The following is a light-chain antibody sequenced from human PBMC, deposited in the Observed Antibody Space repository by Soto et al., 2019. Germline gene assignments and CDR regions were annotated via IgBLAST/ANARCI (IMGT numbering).Light chain of an antibody. Sequence: QSALTQPPSLSGAPGQRVTISCTGSRSNIGAGYDVHWYQHLPGTAPKVLIFDNSNRPSGVPDRFSGSYSGTSASLAITGLQAEDEAVYYCHSYDVSLRGPAFGGGTKLTVL. J-gene: IGLJ2*01. CDR3: HSYDVSLRGPA. CDR2: DNS. V-gene: IGLV1-40*01. CDR1: RSNIGAGYD.